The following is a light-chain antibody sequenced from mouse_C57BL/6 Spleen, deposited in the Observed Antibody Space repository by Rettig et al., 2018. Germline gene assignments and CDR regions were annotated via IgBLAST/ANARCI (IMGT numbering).Light chain of an antibody. CDR3: LQHWNYPLT. Sequence: DIVMTQSQKFMSTSVGDRVSITCKASQNVRTAVAWYQQKPGQSPKALISLASNRHTGLPDRFTGSGSGTDFTLTISNVQSEDLADYFCLQHWNYPLTFGSGTKLEIK. CDR2: LAS. V-gene: IGKV6-14*01. J-gene: IGKJ4*01. CDR1: QNVRTA.